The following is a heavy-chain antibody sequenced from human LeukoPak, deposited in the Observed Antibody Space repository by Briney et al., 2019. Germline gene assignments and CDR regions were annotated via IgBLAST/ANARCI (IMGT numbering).Heavy chain of an antibody. J-gene: IGHJ5*02. V-gene: IGHV3-11*04. Sequence: GGSLRLSCAASGFTFSDYYMSWIRQAGGKGLGSLSYISSSGSTIYYADSVKGRFTISRDNAKNSLYLQMNSLRAEDTAVYYCARHGITMVRGVLNPWGQGTLVTVSS. CDR2: ISSSGSTI. CDR3: ARHGITMVRGVLNP. D-gene: IGHD3-10*01. CDR1: GFTFSDYY.